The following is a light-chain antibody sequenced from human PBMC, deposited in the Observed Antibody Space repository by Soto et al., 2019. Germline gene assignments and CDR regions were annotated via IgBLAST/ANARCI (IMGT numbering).Light chain of an antibody. J-gene: IGKJ5*01. Sequence: VMTQSPATLSVSPGDKVSLSCRANQTISNTLAWYQQKPGQAPRLLIYAASTRATGVSARFSGSGSETEFTLTIRSLQSEDFAVYFCQQYNNWPSFGQGTRLEIK. CDR3: QQYNNWPS. CDR1: QTISNT. V-gene: IGKV3-15*01. CDR2: AAS.